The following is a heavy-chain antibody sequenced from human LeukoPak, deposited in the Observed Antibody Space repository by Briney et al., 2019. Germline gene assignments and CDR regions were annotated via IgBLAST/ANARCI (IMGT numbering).Heavy chain of an antibody. CDR2: ISAYNGNT. CDR1: GYTFTSYG. Sequence: ASVKVSCKASGYTFTSYGISWVRQAPGQGLEWMGWISAYNGNTNYAQKLQGRVTMTTDTSTSTAYMELRSLRSDDTAVYYCARDSSGWNKEVDYYYYYGMDVWGQGTTVTVSS. D-gene: IGHD6-19*01. V-gene: IGHV1-18*01. CDR3: ARDSSGWNKEVDYYYYYGMDV. J-gene: IGHJ6*02.